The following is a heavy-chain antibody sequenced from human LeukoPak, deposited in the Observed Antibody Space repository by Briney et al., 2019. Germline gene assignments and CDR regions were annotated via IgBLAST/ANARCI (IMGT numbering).Heavy chain of an antibody. V-gene: IGHV4-39*01. J-gene: IGHJ4*02. CDR3: ARRRTLWFGEGDYFDY. CDR1: GGSISNSSYY. CDR2: IYYSGST. Sequence: SETLSLTCTVSGGSISNSSYYWGWIRQPPGKGLEWIGSIYYSGSTYYNPSLKSRVTISVDTSKNQFSLKLSSVTAADTAVYYCARRRTLWFGEGDYFDYWGQGTLVTVSS. D-gene: IGHD3-10*01.